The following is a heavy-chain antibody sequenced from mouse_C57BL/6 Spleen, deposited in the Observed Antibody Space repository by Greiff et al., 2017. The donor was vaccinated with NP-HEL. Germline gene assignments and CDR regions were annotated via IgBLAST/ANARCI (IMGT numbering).Heavy chain of an antibody. CDR2: ISSGGSYT. V-gene: IGHV5-6*01. Sequence: EVMLVESGGDLVKPGGSLKLSCAASGFTFSSYGMSWVRQTPDKRLEWVATISSGGSYTYYPDSVKGRFTISRDNAKNTLYLQMSSLKSEDTAMYYCARHGAGDGYYWFAYWGQGTLVTVSA. D-gene: IGHD2-3*01. J-gene: IGHJ3*01. CDR3: ARHGAGDGYYWFAY. CDR1: GFTFSSYG.